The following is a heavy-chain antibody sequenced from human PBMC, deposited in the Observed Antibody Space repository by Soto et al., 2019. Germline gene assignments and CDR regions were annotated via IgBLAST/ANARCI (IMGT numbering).Heavy chain of an antibody. D-gene: IGHD4-17*01. V-gene: IGHV3-30*03. J-gene: IGHJ4*02. Sequence: GSLRLSCAASGFTFRSYCMHLVRQAPGKGLEWVAVISYDGSNKYYADSVKGRFTISRDNSKNTLYLQMNSLRAEDTAVYYCARPPSYGDYYYFDYWGQGTLVTVSS. CDR3: ARPPSYGDYYYFDY. CDR1: GFTFRSYC. CDR2: ISYDGSNK.